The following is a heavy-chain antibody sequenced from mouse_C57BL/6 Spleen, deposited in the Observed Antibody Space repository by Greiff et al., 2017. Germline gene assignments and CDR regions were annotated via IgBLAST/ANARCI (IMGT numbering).Heavy chain of an antibody. V-gene: IGHV5-17*01. CDR3: ARGGLRRDYYAMDY. CDR1: GFTFSDYG. D-gene: IGHD2-4*01. CDR2: LSSGSSTI. J-gene: IGHJ4*01. Sequence: EVKLMESGGGLVKPGGSLKLSCAASGFTFSDYGMHWVRQAPEKGLEWVAYLSSGSSTIYYADTVKGRFTISRDNAKNTLFLQMTSLRSEDTAMYYCARGGLRRDYYAMDYWGQGTSVTVSS.